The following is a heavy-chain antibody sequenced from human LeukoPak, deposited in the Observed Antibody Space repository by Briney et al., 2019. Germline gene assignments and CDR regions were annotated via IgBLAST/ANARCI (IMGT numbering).Heavy chain of an antibody. D-gene: IGHD6-19*01. CDR3: AKGGWNNWFDP. J-gene: IGHJ5*02. CDR2: TSASGSST. CDR1: GFTFSSYA. Sequence: GGSLRLSCAASGFTFSSYAVSWVRQAPGKGLEWVPTTSASGSSTYYADSVQGRFTISRDNSKKTVYLQMNSLRAEDTAVYYCAKGGWNNWFDPWGQGTLVIVSS. V-gene: IGHV3-23*01.